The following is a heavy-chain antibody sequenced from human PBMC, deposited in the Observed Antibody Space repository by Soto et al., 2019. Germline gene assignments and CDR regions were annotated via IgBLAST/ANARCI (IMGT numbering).Heavy chain of an antibody. CDR3: AKDPTYYDFWSGTLYYYYGMDV. V-gene: IGHV3-23*01. CDR2: ISGSGGST. CDR1: GVTFRSYA. J-gene: IGHJ6*02. D-gene: IGHD3-3*01. Sequence: PGGSLRLSCTASGVTFRSYAMSWVRQAPGKGLEWVSAISGSGGSTYYADSVKGRFTISRDNSKNTLYLQMNSLRAEDTAVYYCAKDPTYYDFWSGTLYYYYGMDVWGQGTTVTVSS.